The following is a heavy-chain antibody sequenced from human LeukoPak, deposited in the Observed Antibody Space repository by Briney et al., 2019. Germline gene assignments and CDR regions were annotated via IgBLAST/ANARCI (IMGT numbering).Heavy chain of an antibody. D-gene: IGHD3-3*01. Sequence: ASVKVSCKASGYTFTGYYMHWVRQAPGQGLEWMGWISPYNGNTNYAQKLQGRVTMTTDTSTSTAYMELRSLRSDDTAVYYCARAITIFGAHAFDIWGQGIMVPVSS. CDR1: GYTFTGYY. CDR3: ARAITIFGAHAFDI. J-gene: IGHJ3*02. V-gene: IGHV1-18*04. CDR2: ISPYNGNT.